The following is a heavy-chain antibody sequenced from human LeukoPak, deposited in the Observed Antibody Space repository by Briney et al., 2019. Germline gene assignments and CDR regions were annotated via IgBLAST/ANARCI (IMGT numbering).Heavy chain of an antibody. D-gene: IGHD5-24*01. Sequence: GGSLRLSCAASGFTFSRYGMHWVRQAPGKGLEWVAVISYDGSNKYYADSVKGRFTISRDNSKDTLYLQMNSLRAEDTAVYYCAKLGQSGYNSYYWGQGALVTVSS. CDR2: ISYDGSNK. CDR3: AKLGQSGYNSYY. J-gene: IGHJ4*02. V-gene: IGHV3-30*18. CDR1: GFTFSRYG.